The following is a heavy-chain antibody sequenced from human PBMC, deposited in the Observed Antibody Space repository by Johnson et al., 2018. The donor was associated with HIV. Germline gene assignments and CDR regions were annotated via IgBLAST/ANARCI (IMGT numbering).Heavy chain of an antibody. CDR2: ISYDGSNK. V-gene: IGHV3-30-3*01. CDR1: GFTLSNHA. Sequence: QVQLVESGGGLVQPGGSLRLSCATSGFTLSNHAVHWVRQAPGKGLAWVAVISYDGSNKYYADSVKGRFTISRDNSKNTLYLQMNSLRAEDTAVYYCARDRVWFGELYAFDIWGQGTMVTVSS. J-gene: IGHJ3*02. D-gene: IGHD3-10*01. CDR3: ARDRVWFGELYAFDI.